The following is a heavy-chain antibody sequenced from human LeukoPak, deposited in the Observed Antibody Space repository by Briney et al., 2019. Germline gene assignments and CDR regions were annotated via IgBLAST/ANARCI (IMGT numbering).Heavy chain of an antibody. V-gene: IGHV4-59*12. CDR1: GGSFSSYY. CDR2: IYHSGST. D-gene: IGHD6-6*01. CDR3: ARGRSSSSSDDY. J-gene: IGHJ4*02. Sequence: SETLSLTCSVSGGSFSSYYWSWIRQPPGKGLEWIGYIYHSGSTYYNPSLKSRVTISVDRSKNQFSLKLSSVTAADTAVYYCARGRSSSSSDDYWGQGTLVTVSS.